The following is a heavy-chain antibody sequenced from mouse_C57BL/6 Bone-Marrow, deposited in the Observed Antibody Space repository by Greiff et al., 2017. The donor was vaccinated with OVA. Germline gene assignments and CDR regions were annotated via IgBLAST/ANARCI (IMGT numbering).Heavy chain of an antibody. CDR1: GYTFTSYW. CDR3: AREDGNPYAMDY. CDR2: IDPSDSYT. D-gene: IGHD2-1*01. Sequence: VQLQQPGAELVRPGTSVKLSCKASGYTFTSYWMHWVKQRPGQGLEWIGVIDPSDSYTNYNQKFKGKATLTVDTSSSTAYMQLSSLTSEDSAVYYCAREDGNPYAMDYWGQGTSVTVSS. V-gene: IGHV1-59*01. J-gene: IGHJ4*01.